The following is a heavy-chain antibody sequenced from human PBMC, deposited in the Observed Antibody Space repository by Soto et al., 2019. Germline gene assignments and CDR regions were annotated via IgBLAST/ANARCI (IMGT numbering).Heavy chain of an antibody. CDR3: ARGRPRPPDIVVVPGVFDY. J-gene: IGHJ4*02. V-gene: IGHV4-34*01. CDR2: SNHSGST. Sequence: QVQLQQWGAGLLKPSETLSLTCAVYGGSFSGYYWSWIRQPPGKGLEWIGESNHSGSTNYNPSLKSRVTISVETSKNQFSLKLSSVTAADTAVYYCARGRPRPPDIVVVPGVFDYWGQGTLVPVSS. D-gene: IGHD2-2*01. CDR1: GGSFSGYY.